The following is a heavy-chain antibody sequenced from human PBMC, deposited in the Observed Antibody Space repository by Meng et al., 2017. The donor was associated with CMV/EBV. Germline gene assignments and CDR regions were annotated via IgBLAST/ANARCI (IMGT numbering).Heavy chain of an antibody. Sequence: VQLVKCGAEVKKPGAPVSANCKASGYTFTSYYMHWVRQAPGQGLEWMGIINPSGGSTSYAQKFQGRVTMTRDTSTSTVYMELSSLRSEDTAVYYCARAGGGVAGPYYFDYWGQGTLVTVSS. CDR2: INPSGGST. CDR3: ARAGGGVAGPYYFDY. J-gene: IGHJ4*02. V-gene: IGHV1-46*01. CDR1: GYTFTSYY. D-gene: IGHD6-19*01.